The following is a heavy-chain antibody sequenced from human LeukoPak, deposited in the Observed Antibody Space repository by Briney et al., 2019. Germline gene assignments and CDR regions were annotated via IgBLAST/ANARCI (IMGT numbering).Heavy chain of an antibody. CDR3: AGDLFHVGRIRDAFDI. D-gene: IGHD2-15*01. CDR1: VGPISSSNW. CDR2: ISHSGST. Sequence: SETLSLTCAVSVGPISSSNWRSWVRHPPGRGLDGIGQISHSGSTTYNPSLKSRVTISVDKSKNQFSLKMSSVTAADTAVYYCAGDLFHVGRIRDAFDIWGQGTMVTVSS. J-gene: IGHJ3*02. V-gene: IGHV4-4*02.